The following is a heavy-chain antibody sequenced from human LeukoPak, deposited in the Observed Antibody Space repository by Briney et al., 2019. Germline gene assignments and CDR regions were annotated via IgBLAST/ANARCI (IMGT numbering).Heavy chain of an antibody. V-gene: IGHV3-9*01. CDR2: ISWNSGSI. CDR1: GFTFDDYA. J-gene: IGHJ4*02. Sequence: GRSLRLSCAASGFTFDDYAMHWVRQAPGKGLEWVSGISWNSGSIGYADSVKGRFTISRDNAKNSLYLQMNSLSAEDTAVYYCAAVYCGGDCMGDYWGQGTLVTVSS. CDR3: AAVYCGGDCMGDY. D-gene: IGHD2-21*02.